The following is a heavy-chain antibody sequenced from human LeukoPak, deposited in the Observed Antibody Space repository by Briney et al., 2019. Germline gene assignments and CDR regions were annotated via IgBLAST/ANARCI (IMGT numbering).Heavy chain of an antibody. D-gene: IGHD5-18*01. CDR1: GGSISSSSYY. CDR2: IYYSGST. J-gene: IGHJ5*02. CDR3: ARYSYGGEDWFDP. V-gene: IGHV4-39*02. Sequence: PSETLSLTCTVSGGSISSSSYYWGWIRQPPGKGLEWIGSIYYSGSTYYNPSLKRRVTISVDTSKNYFSLKLSSVTAADTAVYYCARYSYGGEDWFDPWGQGTLVTVSS.